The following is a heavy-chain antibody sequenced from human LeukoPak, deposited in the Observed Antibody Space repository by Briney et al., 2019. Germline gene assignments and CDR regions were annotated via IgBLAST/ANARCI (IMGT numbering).Heavy chain of an antibody. V-gene: IGHV3-30*18. CDR3: AKTILAYCGGDCYSGEPYYYGMDV. J-gene: IGHJ6*04. Sequence: PGRSLRLSCAASRFTFSSYGMHWVRQAPGKGLEWVAVISYDGGNKHYADSVKGRFTISRDNSKNTLYLQMNSLRPEDTAVYYCAKTILAYCGGDCYSGEPYYYGMDVWGKGTTVTVSS. CDR1: RFTFSSYG. D-gene: IGHD2-21*02. CDR2: ISYDGGNK.